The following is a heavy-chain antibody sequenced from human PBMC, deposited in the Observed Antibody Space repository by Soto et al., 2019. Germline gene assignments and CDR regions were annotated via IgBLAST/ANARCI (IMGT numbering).Heavy chain of an antibody. CDR3: AADQVTGYYFDY. D-gene: IGHD2-21*02. CDR1: GFTFTRSA. J-gene: IGHJ4*02. V-gene: IGHV1-58*01. Sequence: SVKVSCNASGFTFTRSAVQWVRQARGQRLEWIGWIVGGSGNTNYAQRFHERVTITRDISTSRAYMELSSLRSEDTAVYYCAADQVTGYYFDYGGQGTPVTVSP. CDR2: IVGGSGNT.